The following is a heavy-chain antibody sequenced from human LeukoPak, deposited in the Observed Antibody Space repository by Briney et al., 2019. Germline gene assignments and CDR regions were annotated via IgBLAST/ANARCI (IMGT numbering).Heavy chain of an antibody. CDR1: GYTFTSYG. V-gene: IGHV1-18*01. Sequence: GASVKVSCKASGYTFTSYGFSWVRQAPGQGLEWMGWISAYNGNTKYAQKLQGRVTMTTDTSTSTAYMELRSLRSEDTAVYYCARESEWLGAYYFDYWGQGTLVTVSS. J-gene: IGHJ4*02. CDR3: ARESEWLGAYYFDY. CDR2: ISAYNGNT. D-gene: IGHD3-3*01.